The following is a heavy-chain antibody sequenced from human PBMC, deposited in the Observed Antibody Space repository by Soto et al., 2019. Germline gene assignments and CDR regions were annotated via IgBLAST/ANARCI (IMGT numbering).Heavy chain of an antibody. CDR2: IYYSGST. CDR3: ARDDRYPGPFDF. D-gene: IGHD2-15*01. V-gene: IGHV4-59*01. CDR1: GGSISSYY. J-gene: IGHJ4*02. Sequence: QVQLQESGPGLVKPSETLSLTCTVSGGSISSYYWSWIRQPPGKGLEWIGYIYYSGSTNYNPSHWSRVTISVGTSKIHFSLKLSSVSAADTAVYYCARDDRYPGPFDFWGRGTLVTVFS.